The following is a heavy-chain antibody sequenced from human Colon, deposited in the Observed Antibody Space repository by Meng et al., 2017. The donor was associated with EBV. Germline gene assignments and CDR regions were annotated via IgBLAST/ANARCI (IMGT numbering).Heavy chain of an antibody. CDR3: ARGDGSGSGNWFDP. CDR1: GGSFSGYY. V-gene: IGHV4-34*02. J-gene: IGHJ5*02. D-gene: IGHD3-10*01. Sequence: QAHIQPSGEGSCSPSGPASLTSALYGGSFSGYYWSWCRQPPGKGLEWIGEINNSGSTHYNPSLKSRLTISEDTSKNQFSLKLSAVTAADTAVYYCARGDGSGSGNWFDPWGQGTLVTVSS. CDR2: INNSGST.